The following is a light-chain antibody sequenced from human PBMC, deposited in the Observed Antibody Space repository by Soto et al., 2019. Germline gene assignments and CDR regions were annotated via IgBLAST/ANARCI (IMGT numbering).Light chain of an antibody. CDR3: QQYGSSQS. Sequence: EIALTQSPGTLSLSPGERATLSCRASQSVSSSYLAWYQQKPGQAPRLLIYGASSRATGIPDRFSGSGSGTDFTLTISRLEPEDFAVYYCQQYGSSQSFGQGTKVEIK. V-gene: IGKV3-20*01. CDR2: GAS. CDR1: QSVSSSY. J-gene: IGKJ1*01.